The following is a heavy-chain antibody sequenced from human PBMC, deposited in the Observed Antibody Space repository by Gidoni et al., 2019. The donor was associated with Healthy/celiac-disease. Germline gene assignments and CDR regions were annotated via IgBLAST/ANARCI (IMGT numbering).Heavy chain of an antibody. CDR3: ATGQSYGAGQVIATYLDY. D-gene: IGHD2-21*01. V-gene: IGHV1-24*01. J-gene: IGHJ4*02. CDR2: FDPEDGET. CDR1: GYTLTELS. Sequence: QVQLVQSGAEVKKPGASVKVSCKVSGYTLTELSMHWVRQAPGKGLEWMGGFDPEDGETIYAQKFQGRVTMTEDTSTDTAYMELSSLRSEDTAVYYCATGQSYGAGQVIATYLDYWGQGTLVTVSS.